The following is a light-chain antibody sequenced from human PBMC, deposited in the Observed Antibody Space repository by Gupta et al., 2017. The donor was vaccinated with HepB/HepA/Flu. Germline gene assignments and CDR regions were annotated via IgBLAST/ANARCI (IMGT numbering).Light chain of an antibody. J-gene: IGKJ4*01. Sequence: DIVMTQSPDSLAVSLGERATINCKSTQSGLYSSNNKNYLAWYQQKPGQPPKLLIYWASTRQSGVPDRFSGSGSGTDFTLTISSLQAEDVAVYYCQQYYSSPLTFGGGTKVEMK. V-gene: IGKV4-1*01. CDR2: WAS. CDR3: QQYYSSPLT. CDR1: QSGLYSSNNKNY.